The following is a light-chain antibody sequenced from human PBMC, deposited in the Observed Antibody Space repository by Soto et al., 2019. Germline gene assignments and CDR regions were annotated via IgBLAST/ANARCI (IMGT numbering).Light chain of an antibody. J-gene: IGKJ1*01. CDR3: QQTDSTPQT. CDR2: AAS. V-gene: IGKV1-39*01. Sequence: DIQMIQSPSSLSASVGDRVTISCRASQSIRNYVSWYRQKPGTAPKLLIRAASTLQSGVPSRFSGSGSGTDFTLTISSLQIEDFATYFCQQTDSTPQTFGQGTNVEI. CDR1: QSIRNY.